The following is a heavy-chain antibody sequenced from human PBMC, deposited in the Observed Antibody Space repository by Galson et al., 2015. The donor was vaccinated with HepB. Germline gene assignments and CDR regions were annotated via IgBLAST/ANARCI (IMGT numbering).Heavy chain of an antibody. CDR1: GFTFSSYD. D-gene: IGHD1-26*01. Sequence: SLRLSCAASGFTFSSYDMHWVRQATGKGLEWVSAIGTAGDPYYPGSVKGRFTISRENAKNSLYLQMNSLRAGDAAVYYCARGLGDYWYFDLWGRGTLVTVSS. CDR3: ARGLGDYWYFDL. CDR2: IGTAGDP. J-gene: IGHJ2*01. V-gene: IGHV3-13*05.